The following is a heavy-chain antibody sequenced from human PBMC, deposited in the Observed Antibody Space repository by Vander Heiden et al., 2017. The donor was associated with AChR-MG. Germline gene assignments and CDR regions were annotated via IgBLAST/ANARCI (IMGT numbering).Heavy chain of an antibody. CDR3: AKLPGYGY. J-gene: IGHJ4*02. D-gene: IGHD3-10*01. V-gene: IGHV3-30*18. CDR1: GFTFSSYG. CDR2: ISYDGSNK. Sequence: QVQLVESAGGVVQPGRSLRLSCAASGFTFSSYGMHWVRQAPGKGLEWVAVISYDGSNKYYADSVKGRFTISRDNSKNTLYLQMNSLRAEDTAVYYCAKLPGYGYWGQGTLVTVSS.